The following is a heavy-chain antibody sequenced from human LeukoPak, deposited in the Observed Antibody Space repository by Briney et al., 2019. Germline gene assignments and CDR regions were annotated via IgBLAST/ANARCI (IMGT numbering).Heavy chain of an antibody. CDR3: ARDRRGWYGEIDY. CDR2: IKQDGSEK. D-gene: IGHD6-19*01. CDR1: GFTFSDYW. Sequence: GGSLRLSCAASGFTFSDYWMSWVRQAPGEGLEWVANIKQDGSEKYYVDSVKGRFTISRDNAKNSLYLQMNSLRAEDTAVYYCARDRRGWYGEIDYWGQGTLVTVSS. V-gene: IGHV3-7*01. J-gene: IGHJ4*02.